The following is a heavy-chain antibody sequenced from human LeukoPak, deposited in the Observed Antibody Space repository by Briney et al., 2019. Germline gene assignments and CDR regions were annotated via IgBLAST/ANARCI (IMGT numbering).Heavy chain of an antibody. Sequence: GGSLRLSCAASGFTFSRYAITWVRRAPGKGLEWVSTIGDSSDKSYYPDSVKGRVTISRDLSKDTLFLEMHNLRAEGTAVYYCAKGRALWAYDFDSWGEGALVAVSS. CDR2: IGDSSDKS. V-gene: IGHV3-23*01. J-gene: IGHJ4*02. CDR1: GFTFSRYA. D-gene: IGHD2-21*01. CDR3: AKGRALWAYDFDS.